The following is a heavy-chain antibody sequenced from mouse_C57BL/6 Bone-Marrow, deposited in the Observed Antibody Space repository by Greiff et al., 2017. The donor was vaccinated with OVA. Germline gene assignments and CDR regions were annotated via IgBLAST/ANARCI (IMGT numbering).Heavy chain of an antibody. V-gene: IGHV1-59*01. CDR2: IDPSDSYT. J-gene: IGHJ3*01. D-gene: IGHD2-5*01. CDR3: APYYSSPGFAY. CDR1: GYTFTSYW. Sequence: VKLQQPGAELVRPGTSVKLSCKASGYTFTSYWMHWVKQRPDQGLEWIGVIDPSDSYTNYPQKFKGKATLTVATSSSTAYMQLSSLTSEDDAGYYCAPYYSSPGFAYWGQGTLVTVSA.